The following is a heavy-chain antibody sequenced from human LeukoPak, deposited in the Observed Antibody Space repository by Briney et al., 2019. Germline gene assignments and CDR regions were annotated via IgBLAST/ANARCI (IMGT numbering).Heavy chain of an antibody. J-gene: IGHJ5*02. CDR1: GFTFSSYA. V-gene: IGHV3-23*01. CDR2: ISGSGGST. D-gene: IGHD2-15*01. Sequence: GGSLRLSCAASGFTFSSYAMSWVRQAPGKGLEWVSDISGSGGSTYYADSVKGRFTISRDNSKNTLYLQMNSLRAEDTAVYYCAKGGGRGPYNGFDPWGQGTLVTVSS. CDR3: AKGGGRGPYNGFDP.